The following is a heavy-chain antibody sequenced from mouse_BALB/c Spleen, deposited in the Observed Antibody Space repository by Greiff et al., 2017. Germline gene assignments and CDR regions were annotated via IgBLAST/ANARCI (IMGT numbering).Heavy chain of an antibody. CDR1: GYSFTGYY. CDR3: ARPYGTSAIFFAY. D-gene: IGHD1-1*01. CDR2: ISCYNGAT. J-gene: IGHJ3*01. V-gene: IGHV1S34*01. Sequence: LVKTGASVKISCKASGYSFTGYYMHWVKQSHGKSLEWIGYISCYNGATSYNQKFKGKATFTVDTSSSTAYMQFNSLTSEDSAVYYCARPYGTSAIFFAYWGQGTLVTVSA.